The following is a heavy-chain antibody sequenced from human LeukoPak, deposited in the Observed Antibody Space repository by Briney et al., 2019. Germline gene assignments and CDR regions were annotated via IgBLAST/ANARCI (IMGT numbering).Heavy chain of an antibody. V-gene: IGHV4-38-2*01. CDR1: GYSISSGYY. CDR2: IYHSGST. J-gene: IGHJ5*02. CDR3: ARSPPGIAAAGTLGSFDP. D-gene: IGHD6-13*01. Sequence: SETLSLTCAVSGYSISSGYYWGWIRQPPGKGLEWIGSIYHSGSTYYNPSLKSRVTISVETSKNQFSMKLSSVTAADTAVYYCARSPPGIAAAGTLGSFDPWGQGTLATVSS.